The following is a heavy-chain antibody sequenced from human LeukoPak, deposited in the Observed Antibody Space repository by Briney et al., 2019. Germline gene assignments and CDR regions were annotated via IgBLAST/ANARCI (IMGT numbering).Heavy chain of an antibody. J-gene: IGHJ3*01. CDR1: GGTFNNYA. CDR2: IVPILGIA. Sequence: SVKVSCKASGGTFNNYAISWVRQAPGQGLEWMGRIVPILGIANYAQEFQGRLIITADKATSSAYMELSSLRSEDTAVYYCARDQGDNSYGYYAIWYAFDVWGQGTMVTVSS. CDR3: ARDQGDNSYGYYAIWYAFDV. D-gene: IGHD5-18*01. V-gene: IGHV1-69*04.